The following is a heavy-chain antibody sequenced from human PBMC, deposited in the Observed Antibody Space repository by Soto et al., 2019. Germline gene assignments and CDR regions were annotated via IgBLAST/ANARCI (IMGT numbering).Heavy chain of an antibody. CDR2: INPNGGGT. CDR1: GYTFTGYY. Sequence: ASVKVSCKASGYTFTGYYLHWVRQAPGQGLEWLGWINPNGGGTNYAQDFQGRITMTRDASIKTAYLELTRLRSEDTAVYCCASGGIAAGIPADWGQGTLVTVSS. CDR3: ASGGIAAGIPAD. V-gene: IGHV1-2*02. J-gene: IGHJ4*02. D-gene: IGHD6-13*01.